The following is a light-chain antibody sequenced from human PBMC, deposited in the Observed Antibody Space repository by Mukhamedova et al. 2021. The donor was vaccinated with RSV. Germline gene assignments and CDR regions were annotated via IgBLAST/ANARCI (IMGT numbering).Light chain of an antibody. CDR3: QQIYGKWT. V-gene: IGKV1-39*01. CDR1: QNINRY. CDR2: GAS. J-gene: IGKJ1*01. Sequence: ASQNINRYLNWYQQKPGKAPRLLIYGASSLQSGVPSRFSGSGSGAEFTLTISSLQPEDFATYSCQQIYGKWTFAQGTKVEIK.